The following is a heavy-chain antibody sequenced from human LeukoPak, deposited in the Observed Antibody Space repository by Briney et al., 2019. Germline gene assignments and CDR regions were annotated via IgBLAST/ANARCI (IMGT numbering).Heavy chain of an antibody. CDR3: AKDSWAGAGGYFDY. CDR2: IKSKTDGGTT. J-gene: IGHJ4*02. V-gene: IGHV3-15*01. Sequence: GGSLRLSCAASGFTFSNAWMSWVRQAPGKGLEWVGRIKSKTDGGTTDYAALVKGRFTISRDDSKNTLYLQMNSPKTEDTAVYYCAKDSWAGAGGYFDYWGQGTLVTVSS. D-gene: IGHD3-16*01. CDR1: GFTFSNAW.